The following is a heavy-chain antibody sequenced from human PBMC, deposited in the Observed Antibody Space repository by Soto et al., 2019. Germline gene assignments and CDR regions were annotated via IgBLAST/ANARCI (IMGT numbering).Heavy chain of an antibody. V-gene: IGHV4-61*08. CDR3: ARDGDGYNY. CDR2: IYYSGST. J-gene: IGHJ4*02. D-gene: IGHD5-12*01. CDR1: GGSVSSGGYY. Sequence: SVPLSLTWTVSGGSVSSGGYYWSWIRQPPGKGLEWIGYIYYSGSTNYNPSLKSRVTISADTSKNQFSLKLSSVTAADTAVYYCARDGDGYNYWGQGTLVTVSS.